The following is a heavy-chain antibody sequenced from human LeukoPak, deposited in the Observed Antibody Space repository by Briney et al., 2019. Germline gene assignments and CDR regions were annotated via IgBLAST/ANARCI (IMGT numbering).Heavy chain of an antibody. V-gene: IGHV3-15*01. CDR2: IKSKTDGGTT. CDR3: TTGVDYDFWSGSDFDY. Sequence: GGSLRLSCAASGFTFSNAWMSWVRQAPGKGLEWGGRIKSKTDGGTTDYAAPVKGRFTISRDDSKNTLYLQMNSLRTEDTAVYYCTTGVDYDFWSGSDFDYWGQGTLVTVSS. D-gene: IGHD3-3*01. J-gene: IGHJ4*02. CDR1: GFTFSNAW.